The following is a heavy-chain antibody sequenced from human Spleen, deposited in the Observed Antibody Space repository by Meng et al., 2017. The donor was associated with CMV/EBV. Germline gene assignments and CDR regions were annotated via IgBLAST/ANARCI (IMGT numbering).Heavy chain of an antibody. D-gene: IGHD2-2*02. J-gene: IGHJ6*02. CDR2: ISWNSRRI. Sequence: SLKISCAASGFTFHDYAMHWVRQAPGKGLEWVSGISWNSRRIGYADSVKGRFTISRDNAKNFLYLQMNSLRPEDTAVYYCARDHARVVPAAIPFYSNSPGGPYYYYGMDVWGQGTTVTVSS. CDR3: ARDHARVVPAAIPFYSNSPGGPYYYYGMDV. CDR1: GFTFHDYA. V-gene: IGHV3-9*01.